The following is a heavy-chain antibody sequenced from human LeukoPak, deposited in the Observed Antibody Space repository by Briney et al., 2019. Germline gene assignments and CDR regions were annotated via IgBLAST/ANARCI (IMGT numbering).Heavy chain of an antibody. J-gene: IGHJ4*02. Sequence: QAGGSLRLSCAASGFTFSSYDMHWVRQDTGKGLEWVSAIGTAGDTYYPGSVKGRFTISRENAKNSLYLQMNSLRAEDTAVYYCARVGLDATAFDYRGQGTLVTVSS. CDR3: ARVGLDATAFDY. CDR2: IGTAGDT. V-gene: IGHV3-13*01. D-gene: IGHD3-16*01. CDR1: GFTFSSYD.